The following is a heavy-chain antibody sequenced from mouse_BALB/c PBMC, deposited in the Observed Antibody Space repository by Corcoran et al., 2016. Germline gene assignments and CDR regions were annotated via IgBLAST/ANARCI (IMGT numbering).Heavy chain of an antibody. J-gene: IGHJ2*01. CDR2: ISCYNGAT. CDR3: ARTYDYDGGYFDY. V-gene: IGHV1S34*01. CDR1: GYSFTGYY. D-gene: IGHD2-4*01. Sequence: LVKTGASVKISCKASGYSFTGYYMHWVKQSHGKSLEWIGYISCYNGATSYNQKFKGKATFTVDTSSSTAYMQFNSLTSEDSAVYYCARTYDYDGGYFDYWGQGTTLTVSS.